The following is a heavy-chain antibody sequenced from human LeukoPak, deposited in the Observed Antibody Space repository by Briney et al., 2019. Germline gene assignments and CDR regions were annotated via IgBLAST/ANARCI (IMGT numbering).Heavy chain of an antibody. D-gene: IGHD3-3*01. Sequence: PGGSLRLSCAASGFTVSSNYMSWVRQAPGKGLEWVSVIYSGGSTYYADSVKGRFTISRDNSKNTLYLQMNSLRAEDTAVYYCAKGSFGVVIWDQDYWGQGTLVTVSS. CDR3: AKGSFGVVIWDQDY. V-gene: IGHV3-66*01. CDR1: GFTVSSNY. J-gene: IGHJ4*02. CDR2: IYSGGST.